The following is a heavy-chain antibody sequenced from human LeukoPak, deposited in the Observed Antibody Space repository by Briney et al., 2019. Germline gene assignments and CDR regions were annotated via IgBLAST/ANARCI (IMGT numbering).Heavy chain of an antibody. CDR3: AKKSGDYIWGSYRSPYDFAY. V-gene: IGHV3-11*01. D-gene: IGHD3-16*02. J-gene: IGHJ4*01. Sequence: PGGSLRLSCAASGFTFSDYVMSWVRQAPGKGLEWVSYINHDAKFIYYADSVKGRFTISRDNARNSLYLQMNSLRAEDTAEYYCAKKSGDYIWGSYRSPYDFAYWGQGTLVTVSS. CDR1: GFTFSDYV. CDR2: INHDAKFI.